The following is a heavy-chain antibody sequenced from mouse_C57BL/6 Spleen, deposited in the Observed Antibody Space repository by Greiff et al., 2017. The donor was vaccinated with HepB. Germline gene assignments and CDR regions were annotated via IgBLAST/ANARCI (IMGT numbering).Heavy chain of an antibody. CDR2: INPSSGYT. CDR3: ARSGASMVTAVDY. V-gene: IGHV1-7*01. J-gene: IGHJ2*01. CDR1: GYTFTSYW. Sequence: QVQLKQSGAELAKPGASVKLSCTASGYTFTSYWMHWVKQRPGQGLEWIGYINPSSGYTKYNQKFKDKATLTADKSSSTAYMQLSSLTYEDSAVYYCARSGASMVTAVDYWGQGTTLTVSS. D-gene: IGHD2-2*01.